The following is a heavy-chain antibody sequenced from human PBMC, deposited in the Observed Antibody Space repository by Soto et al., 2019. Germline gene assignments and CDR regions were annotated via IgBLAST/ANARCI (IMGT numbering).Heavy chain of an antibody. Sequence: PSGTLSLTCTVSGCSRSRGYWSGIRQATGRGLEWMGYIYYSGSTEYNPSLKSRVTMSVDTPKNPFSLKLSSVTAADTAVYYCARRGYGPGFPYYYGMDVWGQWTTVT. D-gene: IGHD3-10*01. V-gene: IGHV4-59*01. CDR3: ARRGYGPGFPYYYGMDV. J-gene: IGHJ6*02. CDR1: GCSRSRGY. CDR2: IYYSGST.